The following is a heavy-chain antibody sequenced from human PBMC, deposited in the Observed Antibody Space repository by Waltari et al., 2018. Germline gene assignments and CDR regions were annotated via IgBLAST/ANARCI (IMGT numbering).Heavy chain of an antibody. Sequence: QVQLVQSGAEVKKPGASVKVSCEASGYTFTSYAMHWVRQAPGQRLEWMGWINAGNGNTKYSQKFQGRVTITRDTSASTAYMELSSLRSEDTAVYYCARLLATGGSHDYWGQGTLVTVSS. CDR1: GYTFTSYA. D-gene: IGHD1-26*01. V-gene: IGHV1-3*01. CDR2: INAGNGNT. CDR3: ARLLATGGSHDY. J-gene: IGHJ4*02.